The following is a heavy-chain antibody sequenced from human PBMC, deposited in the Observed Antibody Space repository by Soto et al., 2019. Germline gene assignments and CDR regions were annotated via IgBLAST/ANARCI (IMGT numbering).Heavy chain of an antibody. CDR1: GFTFSGSA. Sequence: GGSLRLSCAASGFTFSGSAMHWVRQASRKGLEWVGRIRSKANNYATAYGASVKGRFTISRDDSKNTAYLQMNSLKTEDTAVYYCSRQASDFWSGKPQYYMDVWGKGTTVTVSS. CDR2: IRSKANNYAT. CDR3: SRQASDFWSGKPQYYMDV. J-gene: IGHJ6*03. D-gene: IGHD3-3*01. V-gene: IGHV3-73*01.